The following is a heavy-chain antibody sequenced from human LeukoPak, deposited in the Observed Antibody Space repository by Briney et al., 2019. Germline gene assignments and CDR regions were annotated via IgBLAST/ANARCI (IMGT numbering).Heavy chain of an antibody. CDR2: IIPIFGTA. CDR1: GGTFSSYA. Sequence: SVKVSCKASGGTFSSYAISWVRQAPGQGLEWMGGIIPIFGTANYAQKFQGRVTITTDESTSTAYMELSSLRSEDTAVYYCASVDTAMATDAFDIWGQGTLVTVSS. V-gene: IGHV1-69*05. D-gene: IGHD5-18*01. J-gene: IGHJ3*02. CDR3: ASVDTAMATDAFDI.